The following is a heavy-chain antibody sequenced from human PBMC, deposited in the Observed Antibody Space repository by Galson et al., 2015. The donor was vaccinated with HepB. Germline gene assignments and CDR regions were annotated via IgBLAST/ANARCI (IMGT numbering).Heavy chain of an antibody. V-gene: IGHV3-33*01. CDR2: IWYDGRNK. CDR3: ARVSGYNQLDY. CDR1: GFSFSSYG. J-gene: IGHJ4*02. D-gene: IGHD3-22*01. Sequence: SLRLSCAASGFSFSSYGMYWVRQAPGKGLEWVAVIWYDGRNKYHADSVKGRFTISRDNSKSTLYLEMNGLRAEDTAVYYCARVSGYNQLDYWGQGTLVTVS.